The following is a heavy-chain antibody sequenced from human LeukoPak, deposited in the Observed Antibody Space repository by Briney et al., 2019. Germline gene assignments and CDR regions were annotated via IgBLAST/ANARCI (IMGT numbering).Heavy chain of an antibody. J-gene: IGHJ4*02. CDR2: ISSSSSYT. Sequence: GGSLRLSCAASGFTFSDYYMSWIRQAPGKGLEWVSYISSSSSYTNYADSVKGRFTISRDNAKNSLYLQMSSLRAEDTAVYYCARGNSGSPLDYWGQGTLVTVSS. CDR1: GFTFSDYY. CDR3: ARGNSGSPLDY. V-gene: IGHV3-11*06. D-gene: IGHD1-26*01.